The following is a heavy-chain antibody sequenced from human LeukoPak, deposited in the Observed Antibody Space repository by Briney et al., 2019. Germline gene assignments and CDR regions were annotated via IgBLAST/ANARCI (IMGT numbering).Heavy chain of an antibody. CDR1: RFTFNSYD. J-gene: IGHJ4*02. CDR3: AKLRHYYHRLHY. Sequence: GGSLRLSCAASRFTFNSYDISCVRQAPGTGLECVSVISSSGATTYYADSGKCRFTISRDTSKNTLFLHMNSLIAEDTAPSYCAKLRHYYHRLHYWGQGTLVTVPS. D-gene: IGHD1-26*01. CDR2: ISSSGATT. V-gene: IGHV3-23*01.